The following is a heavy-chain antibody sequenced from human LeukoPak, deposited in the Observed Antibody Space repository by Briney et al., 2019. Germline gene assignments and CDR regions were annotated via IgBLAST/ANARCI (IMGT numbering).Heavy chain of an antibody. V-gene: IGHV3-30*18. Sequence: GGSLRLSCAASGFTFNNYGMHWVRQAPGKGLEWVTVISYDGSNKHYADSVKGRFTLSRDNSKNTLYLQMNSLRAEDTAVYYCAKDIVYHGSGSSNFDCWGQGSLATVSS. D-gene: IGHD3-10*01. CDR2: ISYDGSNK. J-gene: IGHJ4*02. CDR3: AKDIVYHGSGSSNFDC. CDR1: GFTFNNYG.